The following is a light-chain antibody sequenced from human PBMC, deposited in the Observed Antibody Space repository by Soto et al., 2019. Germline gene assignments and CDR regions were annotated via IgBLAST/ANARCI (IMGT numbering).Light chain of an antibody. J-gene: IGKJ1*01. CDR3: QQYESGWT. CDR1: QSISTW. Sequence: DIQMTQSPSTLSASVGDRVTITCRASQSISTWLAWYQQKPGKAPKLLIYKASSSESGVPSRFSGSGSGTEFTLTISSLQPDDCATYYCQQYESGWTFGQGNTVDIK. CDR2: KAS. V-gene: IGKV1-5*03.